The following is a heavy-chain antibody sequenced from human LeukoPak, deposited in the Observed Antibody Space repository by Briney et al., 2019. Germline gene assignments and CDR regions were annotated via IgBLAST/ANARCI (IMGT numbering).Heavy chain of an antibody. Sequence: SGGSLRLSCAASGFTFSSYAMSWVRQAPGKGLEWVSAISGSGGSTYYADSVKGRFTISRDNSKNTLYLQMNSLRAEDTAVYYCARGPNYVVQGGYFDYWGQGTLVTVSS. J-gene: IGHJ4*02. CDR3: ARGPNYVVQGGYFDY. D-gene: IGHD3-10*01. CDR1: GFTFSSYA. V-gene: IGHV3-23*01. CDR2: ISGSGGST.